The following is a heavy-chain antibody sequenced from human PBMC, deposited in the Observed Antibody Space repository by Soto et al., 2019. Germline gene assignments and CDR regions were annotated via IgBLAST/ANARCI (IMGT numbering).Heavy chain of an antibody. Sequence: QVQLVESGGGVVQPGTSLRLSCAASGFTFNSHGMHWVRQAPGKGLEWVAVIWYDGTNEFCADSVKDRFTISRDNSKKTLYMQMRSLRAEDTAVYYCARDRGSSWFGPIDYWGQGTLVTVSS. CDR1: GFTFNSHG. V-gene: IGHV3-33*01. J-gene: IGHJ4*02. D-gene: IGHD6-13*01. CDR2: IWYDGTNE. CDR3: ARDRGSSWFGPIDY.